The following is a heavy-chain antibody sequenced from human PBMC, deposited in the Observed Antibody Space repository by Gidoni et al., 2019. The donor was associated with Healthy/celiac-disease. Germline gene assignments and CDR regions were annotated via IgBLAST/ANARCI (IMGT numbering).Heavy chain of an antibody. V-gene: IGHV3-23*04. CDR3: AKDLASQHYYDSSGYLDY. CDR2: ISGRGGRT. J-gene: IGHJ4*02. CDR1: GFTFSSYA. D-gene: IGHD3-22*01. Sequence: EVQLVESGGGLVQPGWSLRLSCAASGFTFSSYAMSWFRQAPGKGLEWVSAISGRGGRTDDADSVKGRFTISRDNSKNTLYLQMNSLRAEDTAVYYCAKDLASQHYYDSSGYLDYWGQGTLVTVSS.